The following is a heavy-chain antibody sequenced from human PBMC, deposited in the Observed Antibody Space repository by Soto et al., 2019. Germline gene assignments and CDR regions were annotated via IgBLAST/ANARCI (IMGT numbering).Heavy chain of an antibody. CDR1: GFTFSSYA. CDR3: ARTLVEMATIHAFDI. CDR2: ISYDGSNK. V-gene: IGHV3-30-3*01. J-gene: IGHJ3*02. D-gene: IGHD5-12*01. Sequence: QVQLVESGGGVVQPGRSLRLSCAASGFTFSSYAMHWVRQAPGKGLEWVAVISYDGSNKYYADSVKGRFTISRDNSKNMLYLQMNSLRAEDTAVYYCARTLVEMATIHAFDIWGQGTMVTVSS.